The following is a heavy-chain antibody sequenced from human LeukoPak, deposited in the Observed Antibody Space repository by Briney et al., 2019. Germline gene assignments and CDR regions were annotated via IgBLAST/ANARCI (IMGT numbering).Heavy chain of an antibody. CDR3: ARGDASMATGFNY. CDR1: GFTFTDYW. Sequence: GESLKISCQTSGFTFTDYWIGWVRQMPGKGLEWMGIIYPGDPDTKYSPSFRGQVTMSADKSTNTAYLQWGSLKASDTAMYFCARGDASMATGFNYWGQGTLVTVSS. V-gene: IGHV5-51*01. D-gene: IGHD6-6*01. J-gene: IGHJ4*02. CDR2: IYPGDPDT.